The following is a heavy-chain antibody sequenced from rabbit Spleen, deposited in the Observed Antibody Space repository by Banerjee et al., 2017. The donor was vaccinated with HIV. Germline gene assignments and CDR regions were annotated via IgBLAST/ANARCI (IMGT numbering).Heavy chain of an antibody. Sequence: QSLEESGGDLVKPGASLTLTCKASGLDLSANYWMCWVRQAPGKGLEWIGYIVPIFGVTYYANWVNGRFTISSHNAQNTLYLHMNSLTAADTATYFCVREAGYGGYGDGNLWGQGTLVTVS. V-gene: IGHV1S40*01. J-gene: IGHJ4*01. D-gene: IGHD6-1*01. CDR2: IVPIFGVT. CDR1: GLDLSANYW. CDR3: VREAGYGGYGDGNL.